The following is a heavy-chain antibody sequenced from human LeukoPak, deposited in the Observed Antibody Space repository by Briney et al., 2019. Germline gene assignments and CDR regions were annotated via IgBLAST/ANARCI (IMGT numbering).Heavy chain of an antibody. V-gene: IGHV4-59*08. J-gene: IGHJ2*01. CDR2: IHYTGST. Sequence: PSETLSLTCTVSGGSISNYYWSWIRQPPGKGLEWIGYIHYTGSTNYNPSLKSRVTISVDTSKNQFSLKLTSVTAADTAVYYCAKTSRDGCVGYFDLWGRGTLVTVSS. CDR1: GGSISNYY. D-gene: IGHD5-24*01. CDR3: AKTSRDGCVGYFDL.